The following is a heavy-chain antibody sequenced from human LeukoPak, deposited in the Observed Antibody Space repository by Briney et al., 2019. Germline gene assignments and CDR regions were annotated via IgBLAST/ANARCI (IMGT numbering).Heavy chain of an antibody. CDR3: ATRGLGGLSAFDI. J-gene: IGHJ3*02. Sequence: PSETLSLTCTVSGGSISSSSYYWGWIRQPPGKGLEWIGSIYYSGSTYYNPSLKSRVTISVDTSKNQFSLKLSSVTAADTAVYYCATRGLGGLSAFDIWGQGTMVTVSS. D-gene: IGHD1-26*01. CDR1: GGSISSSSYY. CDR2: IYYSGST. V-gene: IGHV4-39*07.